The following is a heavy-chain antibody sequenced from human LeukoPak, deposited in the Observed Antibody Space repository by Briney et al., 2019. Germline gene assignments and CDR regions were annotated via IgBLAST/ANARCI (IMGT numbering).Heavy chain of an antibody. CDR3: ARDSTSGQWFGELSDDYFDY. D-gene: IGHD3-10*01. CDR1: GFSVRTTY. Sequence: PGGSLRLSCAASGFSVRTTYMSWVRQAPGKGLEWVSVLYTGGGTDHADSVKGRFTISRDNAKNSPYLQMNSLRAEDTAVYYCARDSTSGQWFGELSDDYFDYWGQGTLVTVSS. CDR2: LYTGGGT. V-gene: IGHV3-53*01. J-gene: IGHJ4*02.